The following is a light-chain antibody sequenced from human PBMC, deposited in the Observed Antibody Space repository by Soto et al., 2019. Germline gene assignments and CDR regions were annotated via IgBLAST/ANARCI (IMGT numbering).Light chain of an antibody. CDR3: QQLNSYPLT. J-gene: IGKJ4*01. Sequence: DIQLTQSPSFLSASVGDRVTITCRASQGISSYLAWYQQKPGKAPKLLIYAASTLQSGVPSRFSGSGSGTEFTLTISSRQPEDFATYYCQQLNSYPLTFGAGTKVEIK. CDR1: QGISSY. CDR2: AAS. V-gene: IGKV1-9*01.